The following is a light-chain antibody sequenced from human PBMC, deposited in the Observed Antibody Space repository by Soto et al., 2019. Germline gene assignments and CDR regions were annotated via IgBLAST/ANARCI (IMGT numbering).Light chain of an antibody. V-gene: IGLV1-47*01. Sequence: QSVLTQPPSASGTPGQRVTISCSGSSSNIATNYVFWYQQLPGTAPKLLIYRNYQRPSGVPDRFSGSKSGTSAFLAISGLRSEDEADYYCAGWDDSLSGYVFGTGTKVTVL. J-gene: IGLJ1*01. CDR3: AGWDDSLSGYV. CDR2: RNY. CDR1: SSNIATNY.